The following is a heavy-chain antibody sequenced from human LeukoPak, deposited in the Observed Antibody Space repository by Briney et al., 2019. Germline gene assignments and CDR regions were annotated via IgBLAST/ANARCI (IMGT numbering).Heavy chain of an antibody. D-gene: IGHD1-26*01. V-gene: IGHV3-7*01. CDR2: IKEDGSAK. CDR3: ATPFFGDSGSYFRPFDP. CDR1: GFTFSAYW. Sequence: PGGSLRLSCAASGFTFSAYWMTWVRQAPGKGLEWVANIKEDGSAKYYGDSVKGRFTISRDNAKNSLYLQMDSLRAADTAVYYCATPFFGDSGSYFRPFDPWGQGTLVTVSS. J-gene: IGHJ5*02.